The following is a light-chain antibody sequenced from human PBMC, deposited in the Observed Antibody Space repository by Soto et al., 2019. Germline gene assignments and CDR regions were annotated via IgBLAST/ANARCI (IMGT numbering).Light chain of an antibody. CDR1: NIGSKS. J-gene: IGLJ2*01. CDR3: QVWDSSSDHVV. CDR2: DDN. V-gene: IGLV3-21*02. Sequence: SYELTQPPSVSVAPGQTARITCGGNNIGSKSLHWYQPKPGQAPVLVVYDDNVRPSGIPERFSGSNSGNTATLTINRVEAVDEADYYCQVWDSSSDHVVFGGGTKLTVL.